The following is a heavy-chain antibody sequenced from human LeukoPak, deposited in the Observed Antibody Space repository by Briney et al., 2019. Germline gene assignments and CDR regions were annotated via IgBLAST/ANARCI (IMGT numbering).Heavy chain of an antibody. Sequence: GGSLRLSCAASGFTFSNYAMHWVRQAPGKGLEWVAVISSDGSNKYYADSVKGRFTISRDNSKNTLYLQMNSLRAEDTAVYYCAKDGSSWYETWYFDLWGRGTLVTVSS. CDR3: AKDGSSWYETWYFDL. D-gene: IGHD6-13*01. V-gene: IGHV3-30*04. J-gene: IGHJ2*01. CDR2: ISSDGSNK. CDR1: GFTFSNYA.